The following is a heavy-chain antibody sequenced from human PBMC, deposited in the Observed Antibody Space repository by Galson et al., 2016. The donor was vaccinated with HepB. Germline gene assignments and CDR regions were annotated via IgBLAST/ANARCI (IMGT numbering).Heavy chain of an antibody. Sequence: QSGAEVKKPGESLKISCKGSGYRFDSYWVGWVRQMPEKGLEWMGIIYPGDSETRYSPSFQGQVTISVDKSINTAYLHWSSLKASDTAVYYCVRHQDIGWEVGYWGQGTQVIVS. D-gene: IGHD1-26*01. V-gene: IGHV5-51*01. CDR3: VRHQDIGWEVGY. J-gene: IGHJ4*02. CDR2: IYPGDSET. CDR1: GYRFDSYW.